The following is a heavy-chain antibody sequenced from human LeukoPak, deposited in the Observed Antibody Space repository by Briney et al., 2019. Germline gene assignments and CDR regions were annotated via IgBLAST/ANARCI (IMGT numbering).Heavy chain of an antibody. J-gene: IGHJ4*02. V-gene: IGHV1-69*13. CDR1: GGTFSSYA. CDR3: ASWGSGYPYYFDY. Sequence: SVKVSCKASGGTFSSYAISWVRQAPGQGLEWMGGIIPIFGTANYAQKFQGGVTITADESTSTAYMELSSLRSEDTAVYYCASWGSGYPYYFDYWGQGTLVTVSS. CDR2: IIPIFGTA. D-gene: IGHD3-22*01.